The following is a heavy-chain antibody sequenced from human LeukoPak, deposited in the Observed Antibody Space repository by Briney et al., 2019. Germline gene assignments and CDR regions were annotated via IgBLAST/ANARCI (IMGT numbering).Heavy chain of an antibody. D-gene: IGHD3-22*01. J-gene: IGHJ4*02. V-gene: IGHV4-59*01. CDR1: GGSISSYY. CDR2: IYYSGST. Sequence: SETLSLTCTVSGGSISSYYWSWIRQPPGKGLEWIGYIYYSGSTNYNPSLKSRVTISVDTSKNQFSPKLSSVTAADTAVYYCARESSSGGYYYFDYWGQGTLVTVSS. CDR3: ARESSSGGYYYFDY.